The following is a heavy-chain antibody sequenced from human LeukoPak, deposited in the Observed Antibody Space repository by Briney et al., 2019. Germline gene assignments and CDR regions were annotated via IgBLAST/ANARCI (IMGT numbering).Heavy chain of an antibody. CDR3: ARGKTSQNIVTRKTYNWFDP. CDR2: ITSSSTYT. J-gene: IGHJ5*02. D-gene: IGHD2/OR15-2a*01. V-gene: IGHV3-21*01. CDR1: GFSFSSYN. Sequence: GGSLRLSCAASGFSFSSYNMNWVRLTPGKGLEWVSSITSSSTYTFYADSVKGRFTISRDNAKNSLYLQMKSLRAEGTAVYYCARGKTSQNIVTRKTYNWFDPWGQGTLVTVSS.